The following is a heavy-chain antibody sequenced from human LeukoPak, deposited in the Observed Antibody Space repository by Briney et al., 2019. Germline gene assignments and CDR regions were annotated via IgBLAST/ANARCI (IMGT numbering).Heavy chain of an antibody. CDR3: ARDGRGGYGAPSYYFDY. CDR1: GFTFSSYG. D-gene: IGHD3-16*01. V-gene: IGHV3-33*01. J-gene: IGHJ4*02. CDR2: IWYDGSNK. Sequence: GGSLRLSCAASGFTFSSYGMHWVRQAPGKGLEWVAVIWYDGSNKYYADSVKGLFTISRDNSKKTLYLQMNSLRAEDTAVYYRARDGRGGYGAPSYYFDYWGQGTLVTVSS.